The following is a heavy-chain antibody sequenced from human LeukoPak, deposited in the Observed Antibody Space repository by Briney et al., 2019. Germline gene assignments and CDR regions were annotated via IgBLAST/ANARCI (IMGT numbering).Heavy chain of an antibody. J-gene: IGHJ4*02. D-gene: IGHD1-26*01. CDR2: INHFGST. Sequence: SETLSLTCAVYGGSFIGYYWSWIRQPPGKGLEWIGEINHFGSTNYNPSLKSRVTISIDTSKNQFSLKLSSVTAADTGVYYCARIRSRKWGFDCWGQGTLVTVSS. V-gene: IGHV4-34*01. CDR3: ARIRSRKWGFDC. CDR1: GGSFIGYY.